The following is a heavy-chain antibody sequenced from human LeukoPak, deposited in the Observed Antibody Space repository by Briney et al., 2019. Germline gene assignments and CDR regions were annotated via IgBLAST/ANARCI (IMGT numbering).Heavy chain of an antibody. D-gene: IGHD6-13*01. CDR1: GGSMSSYY. V-gene: IGHV4-59*01. CDR2: IYYSGST. CDR3: ARDPINIATAGNGFDH. Sequence: SETLSLTCTVSGGSMSSYYWNWIRQPPGKGLEWMGYIYYSGSTNYNPSLKSRVTISVDTSKNQFSLKLSSVTAADTAVYYCARDPINIATAGNGFDHWGQGTLVTVSS. J-gene: IGHJ4*02.